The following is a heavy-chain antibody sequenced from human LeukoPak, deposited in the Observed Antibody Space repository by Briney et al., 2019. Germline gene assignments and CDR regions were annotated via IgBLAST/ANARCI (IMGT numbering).Heavy chain of an antibody. J-gene: IGHJ4*02. V-gene: IGHV3-30-3*01. CDR1: GFTFSSYA. Sequence: GGSLRLSCAASGFTFSSYAMHWVRQAPGKGLEWVAVISYDGSNKYYADSVKGRFTISRDNSKNTLYLQMNSLRAEDTAVYYCARERDGYYDFWSGLDYWGQGTLVTVSS. CDR2: ISYDGSNK. D-gene: IGHD3-3*01. CDR3: ARERDGYYDFWSGLDY.